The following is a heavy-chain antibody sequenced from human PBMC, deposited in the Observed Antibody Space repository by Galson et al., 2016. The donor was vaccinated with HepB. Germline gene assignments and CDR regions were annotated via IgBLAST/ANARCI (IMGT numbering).Heavy chain of an antibody. CDR3: ARGDPWYSSGWGPDH. CDR1: GFTFKTYV. Sequence: SLRLSCAASGFTFKTYVMHWVRQAPGRGLEWVAAISHDGNKKYLADSVKGRFTVSRDNSMNTLFLQMSSLRVDDTAVDYRARGDPWYSSGWGPDHSGQGTLVSVSS. D-gene: IGHD6-19*01. CDR2: ISHDGNKK. V-gene: IGHV3-33*01. J-gene: IGHJ4*02.